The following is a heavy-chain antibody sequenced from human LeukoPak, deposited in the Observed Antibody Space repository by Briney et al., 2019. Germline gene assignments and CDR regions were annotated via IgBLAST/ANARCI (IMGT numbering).Heavy chain of an antibody. CDR2: IYTSGST. CDR1: GGSISSGSYY. V-gene: IGHV4-61*02. D-gene: IGHD3-16*01. CDR3: ARGVKRWLIYYYYMDV. J-gene: IGHJ6*03. Sequence: SETLSLTCTVSGGSISSGSYYWSWIRQPAGKGLEWIGRIYTSGSTNYNPSLKSRVTISVDTSKNQFSLKLSSVTAADTAVYYCARGVKRWLIYYYYMDVWGKGTTVTVSS.